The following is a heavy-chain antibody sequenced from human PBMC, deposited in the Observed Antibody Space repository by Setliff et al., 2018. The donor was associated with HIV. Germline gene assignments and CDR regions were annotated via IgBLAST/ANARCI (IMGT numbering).Heavy chain of an antibody. CDR3: AGPGGDEAFDI. D-gene: IGHD3-16*01. J-gene: IGHJ3*02. CDR1: GGSSRTYS. V-gene: IGHV1-69*10. CDR2: FIAVLDIT. Sequence: SVKVSCKASGGSSRTYSINWVRQAPGQGLEWMGQFIAVLDITSYAQKFQGRLTITADESTSTMYMELSSLRSDDTAVYYCAGPGGDEAFDIWGQGTMVTVSS.